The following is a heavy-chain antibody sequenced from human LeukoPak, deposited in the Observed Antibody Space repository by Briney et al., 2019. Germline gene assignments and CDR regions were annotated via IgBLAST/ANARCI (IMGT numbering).Heavy chain of an antibody. V-gene: IGHV1-69*13. D-gene: IGHD6-19*01. J-gene: IGHJ4*02. Sequence: SVKVSCKASGGTFSSYAISWVRQAPGQGLEWMGGIIPIFGTANYAQKFQGRVTITADESTSTAYMELSSVTAADTAVYYCASTEPRLAGGWRRPFDYWGQGTLVTVSS. CDR2: IIPIFGTA. CDR3: ASTEPRLAGGWRRPFDY. CDR1: GGTFSSYA.